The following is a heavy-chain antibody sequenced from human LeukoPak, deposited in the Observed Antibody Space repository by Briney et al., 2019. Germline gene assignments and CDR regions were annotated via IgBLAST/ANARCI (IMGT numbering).Heavy chain of an antibody. D-gene: IGHD2-15*01. Sequence: PGGSLRLSCAASGFTFSSYAMSWVRQAPGKGLEWVSAISGSGGSTYYAESVKGRFTISRDNSKNTVYLQMNSLRAEDTAVYYCARTRPSGGSCYDYWGQGTLVTVSS. CDR3: ARTRPSGGSCYDY. J-gene: IGHJ4*02. CDR2: ISGSGGST. CDR1: GFTFSSYA. V-gene: IGHV3-23*01.